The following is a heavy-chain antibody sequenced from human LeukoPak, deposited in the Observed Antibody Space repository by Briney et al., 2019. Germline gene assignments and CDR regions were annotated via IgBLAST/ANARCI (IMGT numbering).Heavy chain of an antibody. CDR3: AKDKGWLKGFDP. Sequence: GRSLRLSCAASGFTFSSYAMSWVRQAPGKGLEWVSAISGSGGSTYYADSVKGRFTISRDNSKNTLYLQMNSLRAEDTAVYYCAKDKGWLKGFDPWGQGTLVTVSS. D-gene: IGHD5-12*01. CDR1: GFTFSSYA. V-gene: IGHV3-23*01. J-gene: IGHJ5*02. CDR2: ISGSGGST.